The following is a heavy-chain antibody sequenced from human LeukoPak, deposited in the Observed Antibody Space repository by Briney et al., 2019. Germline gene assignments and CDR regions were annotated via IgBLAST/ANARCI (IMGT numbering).Heavy chain of an antibody. CDR1: GGSISSYY. D-gene: IGHD4/OR15-4a*01. Sequence: SETLSLTCTVSGGSISSYYWSWIRQPPGKGLEWIGYIYYSGSTNYNPSLKCRVTISVDTSKNQFSLKLSSVTAADTAVYYCASEVLGFDYWGQGTPVTVSS. J-gene: IGHJ4*02. V-gene: IGHV4-59*01. CDR2: IYYSGST. CDR3: ASEVLGFDY.